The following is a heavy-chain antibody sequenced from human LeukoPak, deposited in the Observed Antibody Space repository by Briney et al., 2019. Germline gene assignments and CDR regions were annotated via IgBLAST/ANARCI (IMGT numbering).Heavy chain of an antibody. CDR2: IYPGDSDT. J-gene: IGHJ4*02. CDR3: ASGRGASSGRFGFDY. V-gene: IGHV5-51*01. Sequence: PGESLKISCKGSGYSFTSYWIGWVRQMPGKGLEWMGIIYPGDSDTRYSPSFQGQVTISADKSISTAYLQWSSLKASDTAMYYCASGRGASSGRFGFDYWGQGTLVTVSS. D-gene: IGHD6-19*01. CDR1: GYSFTSYW.